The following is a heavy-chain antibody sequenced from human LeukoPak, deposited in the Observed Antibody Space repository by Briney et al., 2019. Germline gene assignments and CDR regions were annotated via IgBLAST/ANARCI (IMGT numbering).Heavy chain of an antibody. V-gene: IGHV1-24*01. J-gene: IGHJ4*02. CDR2: FDPEDGET. Sequence: GASVKVSCKVSGSTLTALSLHWERQAPVKGLEWMGSFDPEDGETIYAQKFQGRVTMTEDSSTDTAFMELNSLRSEDTAIYYCAVGSISFGDYWGQGTLVTVSS. CDR3: AVGSISFGDY. D-gene: IGHD3-16*01. CDR1: GSTLTALS.